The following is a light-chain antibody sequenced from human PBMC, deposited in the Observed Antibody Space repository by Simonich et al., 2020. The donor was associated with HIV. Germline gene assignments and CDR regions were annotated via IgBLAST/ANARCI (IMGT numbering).Light chain of an antibody. CDR2: WAS. V-gene: IGKV4-1*01. CDR3: QQYYITPHT. CDR1: QTILYSSNNKNY. Sequence: DIVMTQSPDSLAVSLGERATINCTSSQTILYSSNNKNYLAWYQQRPRQPPNLLIYWASTRESGVPDRFSGSGSGTDFTLTINRLQAEDVAFYYCQQYYITPHTFGQGTKVEIK. J-gene: IGKJ1*01.